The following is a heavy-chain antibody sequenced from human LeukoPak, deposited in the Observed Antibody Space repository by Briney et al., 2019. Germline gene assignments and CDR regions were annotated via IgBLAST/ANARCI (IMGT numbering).Heavy chain of an antibody. CDR2: IGYDGSYK. J-gene: IGHJ4*02. CDR3: AKHKAAAGTVFDY. D-gene: IGHD6-13*01. CDR1: GFTFSSYD. V-gene: IGHV3-30*02. Sequence: GGSLRLSCAASGFTFSSYDMHWVRQAPGKGLEWVAFIGYDGSYKYSADSVKGRFTISRDNSKNTLYLQMNSLRAEDTAVYYCAKHKAAAGTVFDYWGQGTLVTVSS.